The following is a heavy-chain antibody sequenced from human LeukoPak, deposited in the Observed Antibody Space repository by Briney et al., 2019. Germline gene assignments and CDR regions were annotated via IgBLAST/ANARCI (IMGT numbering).Heavy chain of an antibody. D-gene: IGHD3-16*02. CDR3: AKQSGVYHVWGSYRYSGNAFDI. CDR2: IIRSGGST. J-gene: IGHJ3*02. Sequence: GGPLRLSCAASGFTFSSYAMSCVRQAPGKGLEWVSAIIRSGGSTYYADSLKGRFTISRDNSKNTLYLQMNSLRAEDTAVYYCAKQSGVYHVWGSYRYSGNAFDIWGQGTMVTVSS. V-gene: IGHV3-23*01. CDR1: GFTFSSYA.